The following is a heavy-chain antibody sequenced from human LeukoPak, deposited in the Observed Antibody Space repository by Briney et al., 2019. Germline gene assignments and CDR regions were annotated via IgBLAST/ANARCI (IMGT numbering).Heavy chain of an antibody. CDR2: ISWNGGTT. CDR1: GFSFSDDY. D-gene: IGHD3-10*02. J-gene: IGHJ6*04. Sequence: GGSLRLSCEGSGFSFSDDYMSWLRQVPGKGLEWVSGISWNGGTTGYADSVKGRFTISRDNAKNSLYLQMNSLRAEDTALYYCARARGCSGNYYYYYCRDIWGKGTTVTVSS. CDR3: ARARGCSGNYYYYYCRDI. V-gene: IGHV3-20*04.